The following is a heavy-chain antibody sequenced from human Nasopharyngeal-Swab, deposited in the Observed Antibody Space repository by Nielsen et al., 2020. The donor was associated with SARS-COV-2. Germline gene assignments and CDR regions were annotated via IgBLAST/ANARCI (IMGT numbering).Heavy chain of an antibody. J-gene: IGHJ4*02. CDR3: ARDYWGIAAAGTPEY. V-gene: IGHV3-33*01. Sequence: VRQAPGKGLEWVAVIWYDGSNKYYADSVKGRFTTSRDNSKNTLYLQMNSLRAEDTAVYYWARDYWGIAAAGTPEYWGQGTLVTVSS. D-gene: IGHD6-13*01. CDR2: IWYDGSNK.